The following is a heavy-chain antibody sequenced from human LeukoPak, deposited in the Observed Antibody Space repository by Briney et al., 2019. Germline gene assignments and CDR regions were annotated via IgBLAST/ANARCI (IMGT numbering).Heavy chain of an antibody. J-gene: IGHJ4*02. D-gene: IGHD6-13*01. CDR1: GGSISSSSYY. V-gene: IGHV4-39*01. Sequence: SETLSLTCTVSGGSISSSSYYWGWIRQPPGKGLEWIGSIYYSGSTYYNPSLKSRVTISVDTSKNQFSLKLSSVTAADTAVYYRARPKGIAAAGTYFDYWGQGTLVTVSS. CDR3: ARPKGIAAAGTYFDY. CDR2: IYYSGST.